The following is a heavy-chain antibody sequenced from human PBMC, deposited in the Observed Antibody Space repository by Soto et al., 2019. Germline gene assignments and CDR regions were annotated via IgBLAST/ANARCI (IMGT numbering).Heavy chain of an antibody. D-gene: IGHD3-22*01. J-gene: IGHJ6*02. CDR2: ITSSSTYI. CDR1: GFTFSSHS. CDR3: ASWVLGSSGYYYQGYYYGMDV. Sequence: PGGSLRLSCAASGFTFSSHSMNWVRQAPGKGLEWVSFITSSSTYIYYADSVKGRFTISRDNAKNSLYLQMNSLRAEDTVVYYCASWVLGSSGYYYQGYYYGMDVWGQGTTVTVSS. V-gene: IGHV3-21*01.